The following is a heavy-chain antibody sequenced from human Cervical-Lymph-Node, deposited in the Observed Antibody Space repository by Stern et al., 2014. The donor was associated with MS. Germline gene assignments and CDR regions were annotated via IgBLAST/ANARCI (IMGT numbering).Heavy chain of an antibody. V-gene: IGHV1-69*01. CDR3: AKLPQKVDYRDSY. J-gene: IGHJ4*02. CDR1: GGTFNSYA. CDR2: IVPTFGLA. Sequence: QVQLMQSGAEVKKPGSSVKVSCKASGGTFNSYAISWVRQAPGQGLEWLGEIVPTFGLANYAQKFQGRVTITADESTSTAYMELSSLRSDDTAVYYCAKLPQKVDYRDSYWGQGTLVTVSS. D-gene: IGHD4-17*01.